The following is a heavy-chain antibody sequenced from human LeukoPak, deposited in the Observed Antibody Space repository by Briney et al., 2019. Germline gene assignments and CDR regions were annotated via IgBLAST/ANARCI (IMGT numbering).Heavy chain of an antibody. Sequence: SETLSLTCTVSGGSISSYYWSWIRQPPGKGLEWIGYIYYSGSTNYNPSLKSRVTISVDTSKNQFSLKLSSVTAADTAVYYCARRIAAAGPGNWFDPWGQGTLVTVSS. V-gene: IGHV4-59*01. CDR3: ARRIAAAGPGNWFDP. J-gene: IGHJ5*02. CDR1: GGSISSYY. CDR2: IYYSGST. D-gene: IGHD6-13*01.